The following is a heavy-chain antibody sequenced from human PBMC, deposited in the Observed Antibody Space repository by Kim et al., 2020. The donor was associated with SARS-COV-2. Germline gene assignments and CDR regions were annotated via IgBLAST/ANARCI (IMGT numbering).Heavy chain of an antibody. V-gene: IGHV7-4-1*02. CDR2: MNTNTGDP. CDR1: GYNFRSIA. D-gene: IGHD6-13*01. Sequence: ASVKVSCKASGYNFRSIAMHWVRQAPGQGLEWMGWMNTNTGDPTYAQGFTGRFVFSLDTSVSTAYLQISSLRAEDTAVYFCATRYSSCYFDRWGRGTLVTVSS. CDR3: ATRYSSCYFDR. J-gene: IGHJ2*01.